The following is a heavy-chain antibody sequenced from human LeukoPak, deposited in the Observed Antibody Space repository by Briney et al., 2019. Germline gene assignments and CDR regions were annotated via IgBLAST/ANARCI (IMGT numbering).Heavy chain of an antibody. J-gene: IGHJ2*01. D-gene: IGHD2-21*02. CDR2: INPNSGGT. CDR3: ARGLRCGGDCYYWYFDL. Sequence: ASVKVSCKASGYTFTGYYMHWVRQAPGQGLEWMGWINPNSGGTNYAQKFQGRVTMTRDTSISAAYMEPSRLRSDDTAVHYCARGLRCGGDCYYWYFDLWGRGTLVTVSS. V-gene: IGHV1-2*02. CDR1: GYTFTGYY.